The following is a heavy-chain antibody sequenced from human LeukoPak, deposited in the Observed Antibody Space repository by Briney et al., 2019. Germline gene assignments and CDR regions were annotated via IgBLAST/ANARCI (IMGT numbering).Heavy chain of an antibody. D-gene: IGHD3-10*01. CDR1: GFSFRDYD. CDR2: IRYDGSTS. CDR3: AKAIARGADY. J-gene: IGHJ4*02. Sequence: GGSLRLSCVASGFSFRDYDMHWVRQPPGKGLGGVAFIRYDGSTSYYAESVKGRFTISRDNSKNTLYLQIDSLRPEDTAVYYCAKAIARGADYWGQGTLVTVSS. V-gene: IGHV3-30*02.